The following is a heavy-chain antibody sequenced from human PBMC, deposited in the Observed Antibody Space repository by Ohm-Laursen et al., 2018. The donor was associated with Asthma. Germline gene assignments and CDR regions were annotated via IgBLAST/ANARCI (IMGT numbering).Heavy chain of an antibody. V-gene: IGHV3-30*19. CDR3: ARGDGTMNWYFDL. CDR2: ISSDGSNK. CDR1: GFTFSDYG. J-gene: IGHJ2*01. D-gene: IGHD5-24*01. Sequence: SLRLSCAASGFTFSDYGMHWVRQAPGKGLEWVAIISSDGSNKFHAESVKGRITPSRDNSKNTLYLQMNSLRAEDTAVYYCARGDGTMNWYFDLWGRGTLVTVSS.